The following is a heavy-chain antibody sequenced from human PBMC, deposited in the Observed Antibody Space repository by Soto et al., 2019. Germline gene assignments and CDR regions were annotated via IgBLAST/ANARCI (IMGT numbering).Heavy chain of an antibody. D-gene: IGHD6-13*01. Sequence: QVQLVQSGAEVRKPGSSVKVSCKASGDTFSSYAISWVRQAPGQGLEWMGGIVPFIGTTNYAQNFQGRVTITADKSPSTTYRELTSRRSEDTAVYYCARGGFSSSWRFDYWGQGALVTVSS. CDR1: GDTFSSYA. J-gene: IGHJ4*02. V-gene: IGHV1-69*06. CDR3: ARGGFSSSWRFDY. CDR2: IVPFIGTT.